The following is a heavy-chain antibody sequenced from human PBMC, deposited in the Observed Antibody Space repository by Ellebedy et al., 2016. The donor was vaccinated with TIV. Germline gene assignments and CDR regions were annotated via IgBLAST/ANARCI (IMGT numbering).Heavy chain of an antibody. CDR1: GYTFTSYG. D-gene: IGHD6-13*01. CDR2: ISAYNGNT. V-gene: IGHV1-18*01. CDR3: VRDLGAAVPGTSKLFDY. J-gene: IGHJ4*02. Sequence: AASVTVSCKAFGYTFTSYGITWVRQAPGQGLERMGWISAYNGNTNYAQKLQGRVTMTTDTSTSTAYMELRSLRSDDTAVYYCVRDLGAAVPGTSKLFDYWGQGTLVTVSS.